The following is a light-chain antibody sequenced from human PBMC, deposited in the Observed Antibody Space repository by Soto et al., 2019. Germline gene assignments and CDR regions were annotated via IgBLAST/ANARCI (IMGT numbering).Light chain of an antibody. CDR2: ADN. J-gene: IGLJ2*01. CDR1: SSNIGAGYD. V-gene: IGLV1-40*01. CDR3: QSYDTSLSGVI. Sequence: VLTQTPSVSGAPGQKITMSCTGSSSNIGAGYDVHWYQQVPGAAPRLLIYADNNRPSGVPDRFSASKSGTSASLAITGLQGEDEANYYCQSYDTSLSGVIFGAGTKVTVL.